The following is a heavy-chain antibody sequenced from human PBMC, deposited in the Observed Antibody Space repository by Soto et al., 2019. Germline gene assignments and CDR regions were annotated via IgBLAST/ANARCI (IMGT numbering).Heavy chain of an antibody. J-gene: IGHJ6*02. Sequence: GESLKISCKGSGYSFTSYWIGWVRQMPGKGLEWMGIIYPGDSDTRYSPSFQGQVTISADKSISTACLQWSSLKASDTAMYYCARHVRGCSSTSCYRGYYYYGMDVWGQGTTVTVYS. D-gene: IGHD2-2*02. CDR2: IYPGDSDT. V-gene: IGHV5-51*01. CDR1: GYSFTSYW. CDR3: ARHVRGCSSTSCYRGYYYYGMDV.